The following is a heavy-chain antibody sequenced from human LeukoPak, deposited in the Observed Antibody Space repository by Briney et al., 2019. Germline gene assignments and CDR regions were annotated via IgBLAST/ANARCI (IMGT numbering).Heavy chain of an antibody. V-gene: IGHV4-39*01. CDR3: ARLGGAIYFYYMDV. Sequence: SETLSLTCAVSGASISSSNYYWGWVRQSPGKGLEWIGSIYYSGITYYNPSLKSRVTISVDTSKNQFSLKLTSVTAADTAVYYCARLGGAIYFYYMDVWGKGTTVTISS. J-gene: IGHJ6*03. CDR2: IYYSGIT. D-gene: IGHD2-2*02. CDR1: GASISSSNYY.